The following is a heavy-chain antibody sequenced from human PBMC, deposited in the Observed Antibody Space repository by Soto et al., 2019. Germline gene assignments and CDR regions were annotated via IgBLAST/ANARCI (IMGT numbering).Heavy chain of an antibody. CDR2: MNPNSGNT. CDR1: GYTFTSYD. J-gene: IGHJ6*02. D-gene: IGHD6-6*01. Sequence: QVQLVQSGAEVKKPGASVKVSCKASGYTFTSYDINWVRQATGQGLEWMGWMNPNSGNTGYAQKFQGRVTMNRNTSINKAYMGLSSLRSEDTAVYYCETRGLSSSATFRYQYYGMDVWGQGTTVTV. V-gene: IGHV1-8*01. CDR3: ETRGLSSSATFRYQYYGMDV.